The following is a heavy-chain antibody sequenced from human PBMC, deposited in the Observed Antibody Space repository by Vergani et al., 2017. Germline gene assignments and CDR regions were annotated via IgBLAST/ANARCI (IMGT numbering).Heavy chain of an antibody. CDR2: IYHSGST. D-gene: IGHD5-12*01. J-gene: IGHJ4*02. Sequence: QVQLQESGPGLVKPPGTLSLTCAVSGCSISSSNWGSWVRPPPGKGLEWIGEIYHSGSTNYNPSLKSRVTITVDKSKNQFSLKLSSVTAADTAVYYCARVGIVATIRAPWYFDYWGQGTLVTVSS. CDR3: ARVGIVATIRAPWYFDY. V-gene: IGHV4-4*03. CDR1: GCSISSSNW.